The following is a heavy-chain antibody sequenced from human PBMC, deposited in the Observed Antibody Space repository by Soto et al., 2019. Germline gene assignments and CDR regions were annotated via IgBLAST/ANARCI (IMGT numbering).Heavy chain of an antibody. CDR1: GFTFSSYS. D-gene: IGHD2-15*01. V-gene: IGHV3-21*01. CDR2: ISSSSSYI. CDR3: ASRKYCSGGSCSVGPSTGYY. J-gene: IGHJ4*02. Sequence: GSLRLSCAASGFTFSSYSMNWVRQAPGKGLEWVSSISSSSSYIYYADSVKGRFTISRDNAKNSLYLQMNSLRAEDTAVYYCASRKYCSGGSCSVGPSTGYYWGQGTLVTVSS.